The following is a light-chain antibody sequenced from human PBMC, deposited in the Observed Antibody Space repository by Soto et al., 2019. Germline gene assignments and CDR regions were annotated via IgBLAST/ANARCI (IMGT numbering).Light chain of an antibody. CDR1: QSVSSN. CDR3: KQYNNWPRTWT. Sequence: EIVMTQSPATLSVSPGERATLSCRASQSVSSNLAWYQQKPGQAPRLLIYGASTRATGIPARFSGSGSGTEFTLTISSLQSEDFAVYCCKQYNNWPRTWTCGQGTKVEIK. J-gene: IGKJ1*01. CDR2: GAS. V-gene: IGKV3-15*01.